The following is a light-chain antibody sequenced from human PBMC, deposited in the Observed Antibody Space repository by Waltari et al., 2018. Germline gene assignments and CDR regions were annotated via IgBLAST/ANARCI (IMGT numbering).Light chain of an antibody. Sequence: SFDLTQPLSVSVALGQTARLTCGGDNIGSRNVHWYQQKPGQAPVLVIYRDNNRPSGIPERFSVSNSGNTATLSISRAQAGDEADYFCQVWDSSSNAVFGGGTKLTVL. J-gene: IGLJ2*01. V-gene: IGLV3-9*01. CDR1: NIGSRN. CDR3: QVWDSSSNAV. CDR2: RDN.